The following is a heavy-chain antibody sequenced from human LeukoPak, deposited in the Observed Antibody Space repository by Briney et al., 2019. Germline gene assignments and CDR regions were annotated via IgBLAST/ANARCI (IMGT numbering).Heavy chain of an antibody. CDR1: GGSISTYY. D-gene: IGHD6-19*01. J-gene: IGHJ4*02. V-gene: IGHV4-59*08. CDR3: ARRVAVTGIYCFDH. CDR2: VYYSGAT. Sequence: SETLSLTCTVSGGSISTYYWSWIRQPPGKGLEWIGYVYYSGATNYNPSLKSRVTISLDTSKNQFSLRLTSVTAADAAVYYCARRVAVTGIYCFDHWGQGTPVTVSS.